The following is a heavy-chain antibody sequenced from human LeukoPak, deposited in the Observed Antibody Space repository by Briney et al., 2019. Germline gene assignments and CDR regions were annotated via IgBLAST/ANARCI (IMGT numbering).Heavy chain of an antibody. J-gene: IGHJ5*02. CDR3: TRGYAGSDYYNCFDG. Sequence: ASVKVSCEASGYTFTGYYIHWVRQAPGQGLEWMGWINPSTGGTSYTQSFHGRDTMTTDTSITTAYMELSRLRSDDTAVYYCTRGYAGSDYYNCFDGWGQGTLVTVSS. CDR1: GYTFTGYY. V-gene: IGHV1-2*02. D-gene: IGHD3-22*01. CDR2: INPSTGGT.